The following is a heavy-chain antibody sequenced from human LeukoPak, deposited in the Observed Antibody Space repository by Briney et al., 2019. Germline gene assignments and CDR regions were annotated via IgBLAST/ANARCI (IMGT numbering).Heavy chain of an antibody. D-gene: IGHD4-17*01. CDR1: GFTFSSYA. V-gene: IGHV3-23*01. CDR3: XXXSRGDYVAFDI. CDR2: ISGSGGST. J-gene: IGHJ3*02. Sequence: GGSLRLSCAASGFTFSSYAMSWVRQAPGKGLEWVSAISGSGGSTYYADSVKGRFTISRDNSKNTLYLQMNSLRAEDTAVYYCXXXSRGDYVAFDIWGQGTMVTVSS.